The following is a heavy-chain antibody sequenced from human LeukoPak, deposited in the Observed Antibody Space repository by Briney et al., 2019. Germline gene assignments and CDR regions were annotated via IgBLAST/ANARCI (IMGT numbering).Heavy chain of an antibody. D-gene: IGHD3-22*01. CDR2: IWYDGSNK. Sequence: AGGSLRLSCAASGFTFSRHVMQWVRQAPGKGLEWVAVIWYDGSNKYYADSVKGRFTISRDNSKNTLYLQMNSLRAEDTAVYYCAREIDSSGYCLDYWGQGTLVTVSS. J-gene: IGHJ4*02. V-gene: IGHV3-33*08. CDR1: GFTFSRHV. CDR3: AREIDSSGYCLDY.